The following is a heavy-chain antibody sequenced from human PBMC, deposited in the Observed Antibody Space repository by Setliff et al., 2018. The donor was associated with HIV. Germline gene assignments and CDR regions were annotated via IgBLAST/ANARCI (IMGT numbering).Heavy chain of an antibody. CDR2: IYSSGST. CDR1: GGSISSSSYY. D-gene: IGHD2-2*02. CDR3: ARYTSKVDWFDP. V-gene: IGHV4-39*01. J-gene: IGHJ5*02. Sequence: SETLSLTCTVSGGSISSSSYYWGWIRQPPGKGREWIGSIYSSGSTYYDPSLKSRVTIFVDTSKTQFYLKLRSVTASDTAVYYCARYTSKVDWFDPWGQGTLVTVSS.